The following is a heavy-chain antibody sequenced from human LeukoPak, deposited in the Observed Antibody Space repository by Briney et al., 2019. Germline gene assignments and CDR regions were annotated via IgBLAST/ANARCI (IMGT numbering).Heavy chain of an antibody. V-gene: IGHV1-8*01. CDR1: GYTFTSYG. CDR3: ARGVTYCSTTRCYGVDY. D-gene: IGHD2-2*01. Sequence: ASVKVSCKASGYTFTSYGINWVRQATGQGLEWMGWMNPNSGNTGYAQKFQGRVTMTRNTSISTAYMELSSLRSEDTAVYYCARGVTYCSTTRCYGVDYWGQGTLVTVSS. J-gene: IGHJ4*02. CDR2: MNPNSGNT.